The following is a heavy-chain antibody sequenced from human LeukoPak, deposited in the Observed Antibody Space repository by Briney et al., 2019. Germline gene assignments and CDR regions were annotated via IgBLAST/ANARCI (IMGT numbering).Heavy chain of an antibody. V-gene: IGHV4-59*01. CDR3: ARGSGLGSGYEPDFDY. CDR1: GGSISSYY. CDR2: IYYSGST. Sequence: SETLSLTCTVSGGSISSYYWSWIRQPPGKGLEWIGYIYYSGSTNYNPSLKSRVTISVDTSKNQFSLKLSSVTTADTAVYYCARGSGLGSGYEPDFDYWGQGTLVTVSS. D-gene: IGHD5-12*01. J-gene: IGHJ4*02.